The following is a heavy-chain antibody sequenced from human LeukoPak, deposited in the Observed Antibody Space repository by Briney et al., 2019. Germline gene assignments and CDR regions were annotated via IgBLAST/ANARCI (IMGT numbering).Heavy chain of an antibody. V-gene: IGHV1-18*01. J-gene: IGHJ4*02. CDR3: ARDRTARIVGSSGY. D-gene: IGHD1-26*01. CDR2: ISAYNGNT. Sequence: ASVKVSCRASGHTFTSYGISWVRQAPGQGLEWMGWISAYNGNTNYAQKLQGRVTMTTDTSTSTAYMELRSLRSDDTAVYYCARDRTARIVGSSGYWGQGTLVTVSS. CDR1: GHTFTSYG.